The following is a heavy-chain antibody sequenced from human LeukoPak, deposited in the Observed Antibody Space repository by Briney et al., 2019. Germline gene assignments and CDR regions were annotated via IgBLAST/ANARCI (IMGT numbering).Heavy chain of an antibody. V-gene: IGHV1-2*02. CDR3: ARDNSMVRGITLFDY. J-gene: IGHJ4*02. CDR1: GYTFTGYY. CDR2: INPNSGGT. D-gene: IGHD3-10*01. Sequence: GASVKVSCKASGYTFTGYYMHWVRQAPGQGLEWMGWINPNSGGTNYAQKFQGRVTMTRDTSITTAYMELSRLRSDDTAVYYCARDNSMVRGITLFDYWGQGTLVTVSS.